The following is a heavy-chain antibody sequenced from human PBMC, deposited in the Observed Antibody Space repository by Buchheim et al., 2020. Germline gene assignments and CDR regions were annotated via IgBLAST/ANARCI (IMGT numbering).Heavy chain of an antibody. CDR1: GFTFSSYA. CDR3: AKGRGIVGATRIDY. V-gene: IGHV3-23*01. J-gene: IGHJ4*02. Sequence: EVQLLESGGGLVQPGGSLRLSCAASGFTFSSYAMSWVRQAPGKGLEWVSAISGSGGSTYYAASVKGRFTISRDHSKNTLYLQMNSRRAEDTAVDYCAKGRGIVGATRIDYWGQGTL. CDR2: ISGSGGST. D-gene: IGHD1-26*01.